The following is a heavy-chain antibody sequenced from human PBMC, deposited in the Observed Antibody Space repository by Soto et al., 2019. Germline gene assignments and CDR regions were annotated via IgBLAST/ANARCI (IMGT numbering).Heavy chain of an antibody. D-gene: IGHD3-22*01. J-gene: IGHJ5*02. V-gene: IGHV4-59*02. CDR1: GASVSNGY. Sequence: QMQLQASGPGLVKPSETLSLTCNVSGASVSNGYWSWIRQPPGKALEWIGFMYFGGSFNYNPSLTSRATISVETSKNQFFMKLTSVTASDTAVYDCARSYYDSTGFAVDPWGQGTLVTVSS. CDR2: MYFGGSF. CDR3: ARSYYDSTGFAVDP.